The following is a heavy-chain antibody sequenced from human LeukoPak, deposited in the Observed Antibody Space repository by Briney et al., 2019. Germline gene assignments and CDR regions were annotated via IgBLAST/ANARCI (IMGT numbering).Heavy chain of an antibody. CDR3: ARETGLYYFDY. CDR2: IYYSGST. V-gene: IGHV4-30-4*01. J-gene: IGHJ4*02. Sequence: PSETLSLTCTVSGGSISSGDYYWNWIRQPPGKGLEWIGHIYYSGSTYNNPPLKSRVTISVDTSKNQFSLKLSSVTAAATAVYFCARETGLYYFDYWGQGTLVTVSS. D-gene: IGHD1-14*01. CDR1: GGSISSGDYY.